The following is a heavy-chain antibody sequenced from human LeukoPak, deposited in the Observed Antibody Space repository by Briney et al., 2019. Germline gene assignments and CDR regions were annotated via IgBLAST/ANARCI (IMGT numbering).Heavy chain of an antibody. Sequence: GGSLRLSCVGSGFTFSSYGMDWVRQVPGKGLEWVSGLNDRGDNTYYADSVKGRFTISRDNSKNTLYLQMKSLGAEDTAVYYCASRQGLGWHYVNWGQGTLVTVSS. CDR2: LNDRGDNT. J-gene: IGHJ4*02. D-gene: IGHD3-10*02. CDR3: ASRQGLGWHYVN. CDR1: GFTFSSYG. V-gene: IGHV3-23*01.